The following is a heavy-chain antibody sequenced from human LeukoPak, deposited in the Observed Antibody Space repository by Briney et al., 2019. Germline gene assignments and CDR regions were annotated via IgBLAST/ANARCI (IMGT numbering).Heavy chain of an antibody. CDR1: GGTFSSYT. CDR2: IIPILGIA. Sequence: GASVKVSCKASGGTFSSYTISWVRQAPGQGLEWMGRIIPILGIANYAQKFQGRVTMTRDTSISTAYMELSRLRSDDTAVYYCALTFWSGTPVDYWGQGTLVTVSS. D-gene: IGHD3-3*01. J-gene: IGHJ4*02. CDR3: ALTFWSGTPVDY. V-gene: IGHV1-69*02.